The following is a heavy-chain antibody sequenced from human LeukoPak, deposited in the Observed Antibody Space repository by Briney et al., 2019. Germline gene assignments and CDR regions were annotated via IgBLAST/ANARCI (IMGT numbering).Heavy chain of an antibody. CDR1: GYTFTGCY. CDR3: ARDYSNYVRQFDY. Sequence: ASVKVSCKASGYTFTGCYMHWVRQAPGQGLEWMGWINPNSGGTNYAQKFQGRVTMTRDTSISTAYMELSRLRSDDTAVYYCARDYSNYVRQFDYWGQGTLVTVSS. J-gene: IGHJ4*02. D-gene: IGHD4-11*01. CDR2: INPNSGGT. V-gene: IGHV1-2*02.